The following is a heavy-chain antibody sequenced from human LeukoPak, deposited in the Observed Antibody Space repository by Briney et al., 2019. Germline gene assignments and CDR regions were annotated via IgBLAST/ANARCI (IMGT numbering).Heavy chain of an antibody. Sequence: PGGSLRLSCAASGFTFSSYWMHWVRQAPGKGLVWVSRINSDGSSTSYADSVKGRFTISRDNAKNTLYLQMNSLRAEDTAVYYCARVVDPYYDSSGLKWVKVYWGQGTLVTVSS. CDR1: GFTFSSYW. D-gene: IGHD3-22*01. CDR2: INSDGSST. CDR3: ARVVDPYYDSSGLKWVKVY. V-gene: IGHV3-74*01. J-gene: IGHJ4*02.